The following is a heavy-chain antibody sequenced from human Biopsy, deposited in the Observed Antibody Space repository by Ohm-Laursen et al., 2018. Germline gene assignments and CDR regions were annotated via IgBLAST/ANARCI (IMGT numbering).Heavy chain of an antibody. J-gene: IGHJ6*02. CDR1: GYVLSELS. D-gene: IGHD2-2*01. Sequence: ASVKVSCKVSGYVLSELSMRWVRQAPGKGLEWMGGFVPEDDERIYAQKFQGRVTMTEDTSTGTAYMELRSLRSDDTAVYYCARDYQPKIMTIHYYYYGMDVWGLGTTVTVSS. CDR3: ARDYQPKIMTIHYYYYGMDV. CDR2: FVPEDDER. V-gene: IGHV1-24*01.